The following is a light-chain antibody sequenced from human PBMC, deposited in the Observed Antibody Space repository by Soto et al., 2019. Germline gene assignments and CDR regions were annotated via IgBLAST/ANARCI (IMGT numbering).Light chain of an antibody. CDR1: SRDVGGYNF. Sequence: QSVLTQPASVSGSPGQPITISCTGSSRDVGGYNFVSWYQQYPGKAPKVMIYEVTNRPSGVSDRFSGSKSGSTAFLTISGLQAEDEAAYYCCSYSSSSSLVVFGGGTKVTVL. J-gene: IGLJ2*01. CDR3: CSYSSSSSLVV. V-gene: IGLV2-14*01. CDR2: EVT.